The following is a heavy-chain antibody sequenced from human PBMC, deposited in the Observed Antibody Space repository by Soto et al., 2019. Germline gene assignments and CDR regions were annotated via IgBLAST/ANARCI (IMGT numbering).Heavy chain of an antibody. J-gene: IGHJ6*01. CDR1: GYTFTSFY. D-gene: IGHD6-13*01. CDR3: ASSPAFSSSWDGNPPYPSDGMDV. Sequence: QMQLVQSGAEVKRPGASVRVSCKSSGYTFTSFYIHWVRQAPGQGLEWMVIINPSGGITNFAQRFQGRGTMTRDMSTKTPNMELRSLKSDDTAVYYCASSPAFSSSWDGNPPYPSDGMDVWGQGTTVTVSP. CDR2: INPSGGIT. V-gene: IGHV1-46*01.